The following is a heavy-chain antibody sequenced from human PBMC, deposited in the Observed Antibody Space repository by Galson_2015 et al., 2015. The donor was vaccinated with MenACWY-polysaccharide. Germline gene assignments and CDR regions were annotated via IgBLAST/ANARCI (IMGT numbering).Heavy chain of an antibody. D-gene: IGHD6-6*01. Sequence: SLRLSCAASGFTFTDYYMTWSRQAPGKGLEWVSHISHSGNTIYNADSVMGRLSISRDHAKNLLYLEMNSLRVEDTAVYYCARYPKTVTARPLYGLDVWGQGITVIVSS. J-gene: IGHJ6*02. CDR3: ARYPKTVTARPLYGLDV. V-gene: IGHV3-11*01. CDR1: GFTFTDYY. CDR2: ISHSGNTI.